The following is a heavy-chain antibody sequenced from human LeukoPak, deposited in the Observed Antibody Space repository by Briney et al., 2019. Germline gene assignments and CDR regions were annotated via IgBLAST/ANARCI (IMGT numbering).Heavy chain of an antibody. D-gene: IGHD2-21*01. CDR2: ISASGTLT. CDR1: GFSFSSYE. CDR3: ARDLLNFDY. J-gene: IGHJ4*02. V-gene: IGHV3-48*03. Sequence: GGSLRLSCAASGFSFSSYEMNWVRQAPGKGLEWISYISASGTLTHYADSVEGRFTISRDNAKNSLYLQMNSLRGEDTAVYYCARDLLNFDYWGQGTLVTVSS.